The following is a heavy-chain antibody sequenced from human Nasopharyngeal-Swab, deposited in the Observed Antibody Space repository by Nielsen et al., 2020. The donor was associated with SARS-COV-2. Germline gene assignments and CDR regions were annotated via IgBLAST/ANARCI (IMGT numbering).Heavy chain of an antibody. CDR1: LYTFTGYY. J-gene: IGHJ4*02. V-gene: IGHV1-2*06. D-gene: IGHD2-21*02. Sequence: SVKVSCKASLYTFTGYYIHWVRQATGQGLEWMGRINPYSGGTNYAQKFQGRVTMTRDTSISTAYMELSRLRSDDTAVYYCARDYCGGDCFPDSWGQGTLVTVSS. CDR3: ARDYCGGDCFPDS. CDR2: INPYSGGT.